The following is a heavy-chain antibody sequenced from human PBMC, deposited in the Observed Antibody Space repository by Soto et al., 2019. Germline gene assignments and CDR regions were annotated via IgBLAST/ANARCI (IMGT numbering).Heavy chain of an antibody. CDR1: GGSISSYY. J-gene: IGHJ6*03. CDR3: AEGARDYYYYYRDV. D-gene: IGHD1-26*01. Sequence: QVQLQESGPGLVKPSETLSLTCTVSGGSISSYYWSWIRQPPGKVLEWRVYIYYSGSTNYTPALTSLVTISLDRTNNQLVLEPSSVTAADTAVYYCAEGARDYYYYYRDVWGKWTTVTVSS. CDR2: IYYSGST. V-gene: IGHV4-59*08.